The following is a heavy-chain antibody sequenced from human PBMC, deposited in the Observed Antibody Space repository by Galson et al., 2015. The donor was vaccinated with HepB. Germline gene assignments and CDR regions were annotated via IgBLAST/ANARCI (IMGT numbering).Heavy chain of an antibody. CDR1: GFTFSSYW. J-gene: IGHJ4*02. V-gene: IGHV3-74*01. CDR3: ARDPLTVNGYYTLDY. Sequence: SLRLSCAASGFTFSSYWMHWARQAPGKGLVWVSHINSDGSSTSYADSVKGRFTISRDNAKNTLYLQMNSLRAEDTAVYYCARDPLTVNGYYTLDYWGQGTLVTVSS. D-gene: IGHD3-3*01. CDR2: INSDGSST.